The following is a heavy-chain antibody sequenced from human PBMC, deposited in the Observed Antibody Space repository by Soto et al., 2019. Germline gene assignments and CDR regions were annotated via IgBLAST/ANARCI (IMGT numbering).Heavy chain of an antibody. D-gene: IGHD3-9*01. CDR3: ARDPSTGYAAS. V-gene: IGHV3-23*01. Sequence: EVHLLESGGDLVQRGGSLRLSCAASGFTFSSYALNWVRQSPGKGLAWVSTIISGGDNTYYADSVKGRFTIFRDNSKTTLYLQMNGLRAEDTEIYYCARDPSTGYAASWGQGPLVTVSS. CDR2: IISGGDNT. J-gene: IGHJ5*02. CDR1: GFTFSSYA.